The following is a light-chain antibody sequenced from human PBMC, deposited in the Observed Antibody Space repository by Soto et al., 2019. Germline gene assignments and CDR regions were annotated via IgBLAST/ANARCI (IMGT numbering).Light chain of an antibody. CDR1: QTISSW. Sequence: DIQMTQSPSTLSGSVGDRVTITCRASQTISSWLAWYQQKPGKAPKLLIYTASTLKSGVPSRFSGSGSGTDFTLTISSLQPEDFATYYCQQSYSNLLTFGGGTKVDIK. V-gene: IGKV1-5*03. J-gene: IGKJ4*01. CDR2: TAS. CDR3: QQSYSNLLT.